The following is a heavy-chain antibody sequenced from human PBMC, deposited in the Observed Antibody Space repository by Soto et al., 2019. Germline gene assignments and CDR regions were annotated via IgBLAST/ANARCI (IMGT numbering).Heavy chain of an antibody. V-gene: IGHV3-30-3*01. CDR2: ISYDGSNK. CDR1: GFTFSSYA. Sequence: QVQLVESGGGVVQPGRSLRLSCAASGFTFSSYAMHWVRQAPGKGLEWVAVISYDGSNKYYADSVKGRFTISRDNSKNXLYLQMNSLRAEDTAVYYCARETMYVVATRARALGWGQGTLVTVSS. CDR3: ARETMYVVATRARALG. D-gene: IGHD5-12*01. J-gene: IGHJ4*02.